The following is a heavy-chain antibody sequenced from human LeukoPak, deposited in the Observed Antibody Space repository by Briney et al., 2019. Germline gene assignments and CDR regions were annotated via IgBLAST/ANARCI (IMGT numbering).Heavy chain of an antibody. V-gene: IGHV3-30*02. D-gene: IGHD6-19*01. CDR1: GFTFSSYG. CDR2: IRYDGSNK. Sequence: PGGSLRLSCAASGFTFSSYGMHWVRQAPGKGLEWVAFIRYDGSNKYYADSVKGRFTISRDNSKNTLYLQMNSLRAEDTAVYYCANPRGQWLVYAFDIWGQGTMVTVSS. CDR3: ANPRGQWLVYAFDI. J-gene: IGHJ3*02.